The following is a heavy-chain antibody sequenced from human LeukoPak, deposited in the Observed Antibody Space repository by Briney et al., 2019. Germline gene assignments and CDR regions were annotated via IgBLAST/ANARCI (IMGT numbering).Heavy chain of an antibody. D-gene: IGHD5-18*01. CDR2: IYAGEGA. CDR3: AREGYSYGYYFDY. V-gene: IGHV4-4*07. J-gene: IGHJ4*02. CDR1: GDSISNYF. Sequence: SEALSLTCTVSGDSISNYFWSWIRQPAGKGLEWIGRIYAGEGAKYNPSLETRVTVSVDTSTNQLSLKLSSVTAADTAVYYCAREGYSYGYYFDYWGQGTLVTVSS.